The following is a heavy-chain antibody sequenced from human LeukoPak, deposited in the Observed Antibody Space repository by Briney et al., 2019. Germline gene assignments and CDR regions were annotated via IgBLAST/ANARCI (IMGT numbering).Heavy chain of an antibody. CDR3: AKDPHSSGWYFTAFDY. D-gene: IGHD6-19*01. Sequence: PGGSLRLSCAASGFTFSNYAMTWVRQAPGRGLEWVSGIIGSGGSTYYADSVKGRFTISRDNSKNTLYLQVNSLRAEDTAVYYCAKDPHSSGWYFTAFDYWGQGTLVTVSS. V-gene: IGHV3-23*01. CDR2: IIGSGGST. CDR1: GFTFSNYA. J-gene: IGHJ4*02.